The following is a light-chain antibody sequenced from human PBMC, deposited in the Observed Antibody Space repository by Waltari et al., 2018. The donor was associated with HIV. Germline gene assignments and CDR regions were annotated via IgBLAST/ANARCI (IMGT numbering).Light chain of an antibody. V-gene: IGLV2-14*01. J-gene: IGLJ1*01. CDR1: SSDVAAYKY. Sequence: QSGLTQPASVSGSPGKSITISCTGTSSDVAAYKYVSWYQQHPGKAPKLMIYEVSNRPSGVSNRFSGSKSGNTASLTISGLQAEDEADYYCSSYTSSATQVFGTGTKVSVL. CDR3: SSYTSSATQV. CDR2: EVS.